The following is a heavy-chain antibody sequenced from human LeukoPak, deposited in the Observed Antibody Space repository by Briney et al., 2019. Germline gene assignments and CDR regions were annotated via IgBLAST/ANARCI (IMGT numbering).Heavy chain of an antibody. V-gene: IGHV1-24*01. CDR2: FDPEDGET. D-gene: IGHD1-14*01. Sequence: ASVKVSCKVSGYTLTELSMHWVRQAPGKGLEWMGCFDPEDGETIYAQKFLGRVTMTEDTSTDTAYVELSSLRSEDTAVYYCAKPTHVRGGPWFDPWGQGTLVTVSS. CDR1: GYTLTELS. CDR3: AKPTHVRGGPWFDP. J-gene: IGHJ5*02.